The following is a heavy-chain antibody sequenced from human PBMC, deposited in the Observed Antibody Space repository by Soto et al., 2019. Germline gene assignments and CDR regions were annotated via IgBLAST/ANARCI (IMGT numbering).Heavy chain of an antibody. J-gene: IGHJ3*02. V-gene: IGHV3-23*01. Sequence: GGSLRLSCAASGFTFSSYAMSWVRQAPGKGLEWVSAIGGSGGSTYYADSVKGRFTISRDNSKNTLYLQMNSLRAEDTAVYYCAKGYYYDSSGQVTLWENAFDIWGQGTMVTVSS. D-gene: IGHD3-22*01. CDR3: AKGYYYDSSGQVTLWENAFDI. CDR2: IGGSGGST. CDR1: GFTFSSYA.